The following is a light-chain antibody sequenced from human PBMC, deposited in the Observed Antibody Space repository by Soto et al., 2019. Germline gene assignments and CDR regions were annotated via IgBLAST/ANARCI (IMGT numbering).Light chain of an antibody. CDR3: LQHFSHPPWT. Sequence: DIQMTQSPSSLSASVGDRVTITCRASQGIRDDLNWYQQKPGKAPKRLIYAASTLQTGVPSRFSGSGYETEFTLTISDLQPEDFATYYCLQHFSHPPWTFAQGTKVEIK. CDR1: QGIRDD. CDR2: AAS. J-gene: IGKJ1*01. V-gene: IGKV1-17*02.